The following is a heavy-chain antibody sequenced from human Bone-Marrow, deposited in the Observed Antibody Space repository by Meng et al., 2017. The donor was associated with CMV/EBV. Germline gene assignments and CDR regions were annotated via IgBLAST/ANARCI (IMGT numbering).Heavy chain of an antibody. CDR3: TTDRMYQLPRIQH. D-gene: IGHD2-2*01. CDR1: GFTFSNAW. Sequence: GESLKISCAASGFTFSNAWMSWVRQAPGKGLEWVGRIKSKTDGGTTDYAAPVKGRFTISRDDSKNTLYLQMNSLKTEDTAVYYCTTDRMYQLPRIQHWGQGTLVPVSS. J-gene: IGHJ1*01. V-gene: IGHV3-15*01. CDR2: IKSKTDGGTT.